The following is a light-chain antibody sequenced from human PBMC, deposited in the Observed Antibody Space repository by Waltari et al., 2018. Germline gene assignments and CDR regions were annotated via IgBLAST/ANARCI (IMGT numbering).Light chain of an antibody. CDR1: QSVSSPY. V-gene: IGKV3-20*01. CDR2: GAS. J-gene: IGKJ4*01. CDR3: QQYVSSPLT. Sequence: EIVLTQSPGTLSLSPGERATLSCRTSQSVSSPYIAWYQQKPGQTPRLRIYGASNRATGIPDRFSGSGSGTDFTLTISRLEPEDSAVYYCQQYVSSPLTFGGGTKVEIK.